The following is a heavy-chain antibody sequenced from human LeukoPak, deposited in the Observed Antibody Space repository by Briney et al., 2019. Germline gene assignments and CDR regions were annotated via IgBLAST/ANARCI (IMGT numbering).Heavy chain of an antibody. Sequence: GGSLRLSCAASGFSFSSYGMDWVRQAPGKGLEWVAFIRYDGNNKDYADSVKGRFTISRDNSKNTLYLQMNSLRVEDTAVYYCAKGYGDLVAFDIWGQGTMVAVSS. V-gene: IGHV3-30*02. CDR3: AKGYGDLVAFDI. D-gene: IGHD4-17*01. J-gene: IGHJ3*02. CDR2: IRYDGNNK. CDR1: GFSFSSYG.